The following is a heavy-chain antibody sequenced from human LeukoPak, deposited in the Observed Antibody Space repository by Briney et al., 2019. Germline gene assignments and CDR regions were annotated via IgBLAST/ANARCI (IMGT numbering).Heavy chain of an antibody. V-gene: IGHV5-51*01. CDR2: IYNGHSDT. CDR1: GYSFTSYW. J-gene: IGHJ4*02. CDR3: ARALAGDPFEY. Sequence: ESLKISCKGSGYSFTSYWIGWVRQMPGEGREWMGIIYNGHSDTRYSPSLQGQVTVSADKSISTSYLQWSSLNTADTAMYYCARALAGDPFEYWGQGTLVTGSS. D-gene: IGHD7-27*01.